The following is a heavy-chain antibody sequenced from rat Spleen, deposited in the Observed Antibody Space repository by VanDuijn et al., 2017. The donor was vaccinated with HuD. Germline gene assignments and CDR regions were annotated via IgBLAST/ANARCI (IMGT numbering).Heavy chain of an antibody. J-gene: IGHJ4*01. Sequence: EVQLVESGGGLVQPGRSLKLSCAASGFTFSDYNMAWVRPPPTKGLEWVANIGFDGMGTYYRDSVKGRFTISRDNAKSTLYLQMDSLRSEDTATYYCARRYDFEFWGQGASVTVSS. CDR3: ARRYDFEF. CDR1: GFTFSDYN. V-gene: IGHV5-7*01. D-gene: IGHD2-1*01. CDR2: IGFDGMGT.